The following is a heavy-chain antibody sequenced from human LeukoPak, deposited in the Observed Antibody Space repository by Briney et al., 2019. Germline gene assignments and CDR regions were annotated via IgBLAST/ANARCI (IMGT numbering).Heavy chain of an antibody. CDR3: AKDRSTLLLWFGELSD. V-gene: IGHV3-23*01. D-gene: IGHD3-10*01. Sequence: GGSLRLSCAASGFTFSSHAMSWVRQAPGKGLEWVSAISGSGGSTYYADSVKGRFTISRDNSKNTLYLQMNSLRPDDTAVYYCAKDRSTLLLWFGELSDWGQGTPVTVSS. J-gene: IGHJ4*02. CDR2: ISGSGGST. CDR1: GFTFSSHA.